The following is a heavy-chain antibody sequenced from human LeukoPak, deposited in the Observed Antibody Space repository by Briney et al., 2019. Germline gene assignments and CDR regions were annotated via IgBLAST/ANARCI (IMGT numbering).Heavy chain of an antibody. Sequence: SETLSLTCTVSGGSISSSSYSWGWIRQPPGKGLEWIGSIYYSGSTYYNPSLKSRVTISVDTSKNQFSLKLSSVTAADTAVYYCARSGFGVVIDYWGQGTLVTVSS. CDR1: GGSISSSSYS. CDR3: ARSGFGVVIDY. J-gene: IGHJ4*02. D-gene: IGHD3-3*01. V-gene: IGHV4-39*01. CDR2: IYYSGST.